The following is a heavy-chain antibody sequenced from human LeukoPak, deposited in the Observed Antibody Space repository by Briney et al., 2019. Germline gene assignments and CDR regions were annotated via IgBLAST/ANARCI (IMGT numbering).Heavy chain of an antibody. CDR2: IYYSGST. CDR3: ARSRIGGSYIYHFDY. CDR1: GGSISSSSYY. D-gene: IGHD1-26*01. V-gene: IGHV4-39*01. J-gene: IGHJ4*02. Sequence: PSETLSLTCTVSGGSISSSSYYWGWIRQPPGKGLEWIGSIYYSGSTYYNPSLKSRVTISVDTSKNQFSLKLSSVTAADTAVYYCARSRIGGSYIYHFDYWGQGTLVTVSS.